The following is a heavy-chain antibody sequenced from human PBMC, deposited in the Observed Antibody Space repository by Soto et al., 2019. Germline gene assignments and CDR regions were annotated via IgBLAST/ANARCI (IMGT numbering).Heavy chain of an antibody. Sequence: PSETLSLTCTVSDGSFSTYYWTWIRQPPGKGLEWVGYVSYRGTTNYSPSLKNRATISLDTSTNASSLKLRSATAADTAVYYCARDHGTLPNDDWTFDIWGQGTMVTVSS. CDR1: DGSFSTYY. V-gene: IGHV4-59*01. CDR3: ARDHGTLPNDDWTFDI. CDR2: VSYRGTT. D-gene: IGHD1-1*01. J-gene: IGHJ3*02.